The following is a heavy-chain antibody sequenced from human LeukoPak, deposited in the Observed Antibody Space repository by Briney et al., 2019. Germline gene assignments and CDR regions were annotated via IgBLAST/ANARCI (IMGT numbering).Heavy chain of an antibody. V-gene: IGHV3-30*02. CDR3: ATGDSSGYFGVVDY. Sequence: GGSLRLSCAASGFTFSSYGMHWVRQAPGKGLEWVAFIRYDGSNKYYADSVKGRFTISRDNSKNTLYLQMTSLRAEDTAVYYCATGDSSGYFGVVDYWGQGTLVTVSS. CDR1: GFTFSSYG. CDR2: IRYDGSNK. D-gene: IGHD3-22*01. J-gene: IGHJ4*02.